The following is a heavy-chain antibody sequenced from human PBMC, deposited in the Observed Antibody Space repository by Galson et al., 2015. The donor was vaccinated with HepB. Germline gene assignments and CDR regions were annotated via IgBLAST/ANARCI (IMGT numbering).Heavy chain of an antibody. CDR3: ARGQVGTTRVGI. V-gene: IGHV3-21*01. CDR2: ISSSSSYI. D-gene: IGHD4-11*01. J-gene: IGHJ3*02. Sequence: SLRLSCAASGFTFSSYSMNWVRQAPGKGLEWVSSISSSSSYIYYADSVKGRFTISRDNAKNSLYLQMNSLRAEDTAVYYCARGQVGTTRVGIWGQGTMVTVSS. CDR1: GFTFSSYS.